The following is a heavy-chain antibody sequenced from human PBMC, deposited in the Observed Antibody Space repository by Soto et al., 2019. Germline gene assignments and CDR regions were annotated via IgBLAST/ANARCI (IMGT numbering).Heavy chain of an antibody. V-gene: IGHV5-10-1*01. CDR3: ARLPMGEYYYYYGMDV. Sequence: GEALKSCCKGSGYSFTSDWISWLRQMPGKGLQWMGRIDPSDSYTNYSPSFQGHVTISADKSISTAYLQWSSLKASDTAMYYCARLPMGEYYYYYGMDVWGQGTTVTVSS. J-gene: IGHJ6*02. D-gene: IGHD1-26*01. CDR1: GYSFTSDW. CDR2: IDPSDSYT.